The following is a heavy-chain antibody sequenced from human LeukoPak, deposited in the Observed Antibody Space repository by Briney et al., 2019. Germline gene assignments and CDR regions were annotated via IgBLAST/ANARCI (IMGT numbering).Heavy chain of an antibody. CDR3: ARGPYNSDRSGFYYYYMDV. D-gene: IGHD2/OR15-2a*01. V-gene: IGHV1-69*04. CDR2: IVPMFNVA. J-gene: IGHJ6*03. CDR1: GDTLNSYA. Sequence: SVKVSCKTSGDTLNSYAINWVRQAPGQGLEWMGRIVPMFNVATYAPKLQGRLTITADISTNIVDMELRSLTSEDAAVCYCARGPYNSDRSGFYYYYMDVWGKGTTVTVSS.